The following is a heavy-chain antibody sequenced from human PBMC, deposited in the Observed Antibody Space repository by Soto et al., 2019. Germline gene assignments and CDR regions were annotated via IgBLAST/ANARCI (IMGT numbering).Heavy chain of an antibody. CDR3: ARPLWRDDYNWGYFDL. CDR2: ISYDGSNK. D-gene: IGHD4-4*01. J-gene: IGHJ2*01. Sequence: QVQLVESGGGVVQPGRSLRLSCAASGFTFSSYAMHWVRQAPGKGLEWVAVISYDGSNKFYADSVKGRFIMSRDNSKNTLYLPMNSLRAEDTAVYYCARPLWRDDYNWGYFDLWGRGTLVTVSS. CDR1: GFTFSSYA. V-gene: IGHV3-30-3*01.